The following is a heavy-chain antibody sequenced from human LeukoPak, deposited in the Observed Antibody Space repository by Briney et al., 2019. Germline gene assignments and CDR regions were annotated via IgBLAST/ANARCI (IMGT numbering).Heavy chain of an antibody. CDR2: ISAYNGNT. D-gene: IGHD5-12*01. J-gene: IGHJ6*02. Sequence: GASVKVSCKASGYTFTSYGISWVRQAPGQGLEWMGWISAYNGNTNYAQKLQGRVTMTTDTSTSTAYMELRSLRSDDTAVYYCATGYSGYDYYYYYGMDVWGQGTTVTVSS. V-gene: IGHV1-18*01. CDR1: GYTFTSYG. CDR3: ATGYSGYDYYYYYGMDV.